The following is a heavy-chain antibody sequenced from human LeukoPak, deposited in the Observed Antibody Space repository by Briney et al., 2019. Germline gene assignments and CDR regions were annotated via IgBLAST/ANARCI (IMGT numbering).Heavy chain of an antibody. CDR3: ARKYCSGGSCYYFDS. J-gene: IGHJ4*02. CDR1: GGSMSNYY. D-gene: IGHD2-15*01. Sequence: SETLSLTCTVSGGSMSNYYWSWIRQPAGQGLEWIGRIYSSGTTNYNPSLKSRVSMSVDPSKNQFPLKLTSVTAADTAVYYCARKYCSGGSCYYFDSWGQGTLVTVSS. V-gene: IGHV4-4*07. CDR2: IYSSGTT.